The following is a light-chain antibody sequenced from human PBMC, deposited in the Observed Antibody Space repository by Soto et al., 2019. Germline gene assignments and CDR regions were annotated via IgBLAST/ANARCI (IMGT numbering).Light chain of an antibody. V-gene: IGKV3-15*01. CDR1: QSVSSA. CDR3: QQHKNSYT. CDR2: DTS. J-gene: IGKJ2*01. Sequence: EIVLTQSPATLSVSPGESATLSCRASQSVSSALAWYQQKPGQAPRLLLYDTSTRATGVPLRFTGSASGADFTLTISGLQFEDFAVYYCQQHKNSYTFGPGTKVDIK.